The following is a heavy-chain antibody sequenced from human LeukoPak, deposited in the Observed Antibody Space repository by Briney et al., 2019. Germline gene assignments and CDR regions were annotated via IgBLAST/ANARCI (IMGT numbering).Heavy chain of an antibody. CDR2: ISAYNGNT. D-gene: IGHD2-15*01. Sequence: ASVMVSCKASGYTFSSYGISWVRQAPGQGLEWMGWISAYNGNTNYAQKLQGRVTMTTDTSTSTAYMELRSLRSDDTAVYYCAREHCSGGSCYFDYWGQGTLVTVSS. CDR3: AREHCSGGSCYFDY. J-gene: IGHJ4*02. CDR1: GYTFSSYG. V-gene: IGHV1-18*01.